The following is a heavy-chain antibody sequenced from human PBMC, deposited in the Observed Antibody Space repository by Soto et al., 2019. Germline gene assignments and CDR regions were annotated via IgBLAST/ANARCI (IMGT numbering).Heavy chain of an antibody. Sequence: GESLKISCAASGFSFSTYWMHWVRQAPEKGLVWVSRINSDGSITNYADSVRGRFTISRDNAKNTLYLQMNSLRAEDTAVYYCAKFYGGNSAHTYTIDPWGQGTLVTAPQ. CDR1: GFSFSTYW. J-gene: IGHJ5*02. V-gene: IGHV3-74*01. CDR3: AKFYGGNSAHTYTIDP. CDR2: INSDGSIT. D-gene: IGHD2-21*02.